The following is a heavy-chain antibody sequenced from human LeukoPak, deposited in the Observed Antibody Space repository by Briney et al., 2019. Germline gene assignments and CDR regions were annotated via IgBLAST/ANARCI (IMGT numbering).Heavy chain of an antibody. Sequence: GASVKVSCKASGYTFTSYGISWARQAPGQGLEWMGWISAYNGNTNYAQKLQGRVTMTTDTSTSTAYMELRSLRSDDTAVYYCARVAYSGSYHDAFDIWGQGTMVTVSS. CDR3: ARVAYSGSYHDAFDI. V-gene: IGHV1-18*01. D-gene: IGHD1-26*01. CDR1: GYTFTSYG. J-gene: IGHJ3*02. CDR2: ISAYNGNT.